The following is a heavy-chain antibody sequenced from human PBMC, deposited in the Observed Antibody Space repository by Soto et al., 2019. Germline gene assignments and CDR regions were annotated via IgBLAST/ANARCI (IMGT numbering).Heavy chain of an antibody. CDR2: INHSGST. J-gene: IGHJ4*02. CDR3: ARGRTYYYGSGSYYFDY. D-gene: IGHD3-10*01. Sequence: SETLSLTXAVYGGSFSGYYWSWIRQPPGKGLEWIGEINHSGSTNYNPSLKSRVTISVDTSKNQFSLKLSSVTAADTAVYYCARGRTYYYGSGSYYFDYWGQGTLVTVSS. V-gene: IGHV4-34*01. CDR1: GGSFSGYY.